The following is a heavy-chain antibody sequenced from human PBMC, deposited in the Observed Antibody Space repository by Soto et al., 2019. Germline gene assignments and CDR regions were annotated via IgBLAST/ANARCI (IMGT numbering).Heavy chain of an antibody. D-gene: IGHD3-10*01. J-gene: IGHJ6*02. V-gene: IGHV4-31*03. Sequence: LCLTCTVSGGSISSGGYYWSWIRQHPGKGLEWIGYIYYSGSTYYNPSLKSRVTISVDTSKNQFSLKLSSVTAADTAVYYCARGRITMVRGVFYYYYGMDVWGQGTTVTVSS. CDR1: GGSISSGGYY. CDR3: ARGRITMVRGVFYYYYGMDV. CDR2: IYYSGST.